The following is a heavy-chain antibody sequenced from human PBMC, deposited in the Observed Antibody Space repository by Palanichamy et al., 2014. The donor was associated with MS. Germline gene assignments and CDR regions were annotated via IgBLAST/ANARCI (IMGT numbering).Heavy chain of an antibody. CDR1: GFTFDSHA. Sequence: QVQLVETGGGVVHPGTSLKLSCAASGFTFDSHAMVWVRQAPGKGLESVAVTSFDGSNKFYADAVQGRFAVSRDNSRNTLFLQMNSLRVEDTAVYYCARHGGRSSGWYFDFWGQGTLVTVSS. CDR2: TSFDGSNK. J-gene: IGHJ4*02. V-gene: IGHV3-30*09. D-gene: IGHD6-19*01. CDR3: ARHGGRSSGWYFDF.